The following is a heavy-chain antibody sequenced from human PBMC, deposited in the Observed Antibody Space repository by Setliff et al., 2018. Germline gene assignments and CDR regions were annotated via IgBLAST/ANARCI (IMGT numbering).Heavy chain of an antibody. V-gene: IGHV4-39*01. CDR2: LYDSGSS. D-gene: IGHD2-15*01. Sequence: SETLSLTCTVSGGSVSNSGFFWGWLRQAPGKGLEWIGNLYDSGSSNYNASLKSRLILTRDTSKNQISLKLTSVTAADTAVYYCGRGFSRIEGWGNWFDPWGQGILVTVS. CDR1: GGSVSNSGFF. J-gene: IGHJ5*02. CDR3: GRGFSRIEGWGNWFDP.